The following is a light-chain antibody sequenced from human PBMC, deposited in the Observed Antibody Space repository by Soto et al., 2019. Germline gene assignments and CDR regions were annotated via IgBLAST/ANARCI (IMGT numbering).Light chain of an antibody. V-gene: IGKV1-5*03. J-gene: IGKJ3*01. CDR3: QQTYTIPRGFS. CDR1: QSISSW. Sequence: DIQMTQSPSTLSAFVGDRVTITCRASQSISSWLAWYQQKPGKAPKLLIYKASTLKSGVPSRFSGSGSGTDFTLTINSLQPEDVAIYFCQQTYTIPRGFSFGPGTKVDI. CDR2: KAS.